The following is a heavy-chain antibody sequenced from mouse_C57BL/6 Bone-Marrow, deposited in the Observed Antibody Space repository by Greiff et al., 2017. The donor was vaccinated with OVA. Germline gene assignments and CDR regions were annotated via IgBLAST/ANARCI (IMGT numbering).Heavy chain of an antibody. Sequence: EVKLQESGAELVRPGASVKLSCTASGFNIKDDYMHWVKQRPEQGLEWIGWIDPENGDTEYASKFQGKATITADTSSNIAYLQLSSLTSEDTAVYYCTTFWDGYSWFAYWGQGTLVTVSA. CDR3: TTFWDGYSWFAY. CDR1: GFNIKDDY. D-gene: IGHD2-3*01. J-gene: IGHJ3*01. V-gene: IGHV14-4*01. CDR2: IDPENGDT.